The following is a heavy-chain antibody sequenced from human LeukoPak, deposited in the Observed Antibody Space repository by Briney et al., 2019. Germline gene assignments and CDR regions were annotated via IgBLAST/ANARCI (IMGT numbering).Heavy chain of an antibody. CDR1: GFTFSSYS. D-gene: IGHD3-9*01. CDR2: IGSSSSYI. Sequence: GGSLRLSCAASGFTFSSYSMNWVRQAPGKGLEWVSSIGSSSSYIYYADSVKGRFTISRDNAKNSLYLQMNSLRAEDTAVYYCARDPLDWYYFDYWGQGTLVTVSS. CDR3: ARDPLDWYYFDY. J-gene: IGHJ4*02. V-gene: IGHV3-21*01.